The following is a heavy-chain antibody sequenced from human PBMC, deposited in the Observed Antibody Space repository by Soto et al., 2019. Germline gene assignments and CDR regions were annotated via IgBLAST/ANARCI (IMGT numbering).Heavy chain of an antibody. CDR3: AKDHRYCSGGSCYSAFDY. V-gene: IGHV3-30*18. CDR2: ISYDGSNK. Sequence: QVQLVESGGGVVQPGRSLRLSCAASGFTFSSYGMHWVRQAPGKGLEWEAVISYDGSNKYYADTVQGRFTISRDNSKKTLYLQMNSLRAEDTSVYYCAKDHRYCSGGSCYSAFDYWGQGTLVTVSS. D-gene: IGHD2-15*01. CDR1: GFTFSSYG. J-gene: IGHJ4*02.